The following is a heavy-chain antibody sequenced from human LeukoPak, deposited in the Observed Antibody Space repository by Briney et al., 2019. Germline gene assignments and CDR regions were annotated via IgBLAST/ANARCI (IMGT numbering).Heavy chain of an antibody. CDR1: GYSISSGYY. D-gene: IGHD3-10*01. CDR3: ARVFSGSGSYSDY. V-gene: IGHV4-38-2*02. Sequence: SETLSLTCTVSGYSISSGYYWGWIRQPPGKGLEWIGSIYHSGSTYYTPSLKSRVTISLDTSKNQFSLKLSSVTAADTAVYYCARVFSGSGSYSDYWGQGTLVTVSS. J-gene: IGHJ4*02. CDR2: IYHSGST.